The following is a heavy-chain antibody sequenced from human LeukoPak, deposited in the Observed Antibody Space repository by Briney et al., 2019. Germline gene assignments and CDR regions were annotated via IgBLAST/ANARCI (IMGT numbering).Heavy chain of an antibody. Sequence: ASVKVSCKASGYTFTSYYMHWVRPAPGQGLEWMGIINPSGGSTSYAQKFQGRVTMTRDTSTSTVYMELSSLRSDDTAVYYCARESVAATVDYWGQGTLVTVSS. CDR3: ARESVAATVDY. CDR1: GYTFTSYY. V-gene: IGHV1-46*01. J-gene: IGHJ4*02. CDR2: INPSGGST. D-gene: IGHD6-13*01.